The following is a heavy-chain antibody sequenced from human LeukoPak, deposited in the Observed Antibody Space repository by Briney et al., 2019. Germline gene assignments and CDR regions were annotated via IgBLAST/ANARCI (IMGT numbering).Heavy chain of an antibody. Sequence: GGSLRLSCAASGFSFSDYGMHWVRQAPGKGLEWVAFIRKDGINTNYIDSVKGRFTISRDTSNKMVYLQMNSLRTEDMAVYYCAKDRAGNSWNFDYWGQGTLVAVSS. V-gene: IGHV3-30*02. CDR3: AKDRAGNSWNFDY. CDR1: GFSFSDYG. D-gene: IGHD6-13*01. J-gene: IGHJ4*02. CDR2: IRKDGINT.